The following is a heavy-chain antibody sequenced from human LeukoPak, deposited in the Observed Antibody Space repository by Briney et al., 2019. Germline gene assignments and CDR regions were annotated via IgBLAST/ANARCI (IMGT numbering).Heavy chain of an antibody. CDR2: IYYSGST. CDR1: GGSISRYY. V-gene: IGHV4-59*01. D-gene: IGHD3-3*01. CDR3: AREGLRFLEWASDAFDI. Sequence: PSETLSLTCTVSGGSISRYYWSWLRQAPGKGLEWIGYIYYSGSTNYNPSLKIRVTISVDTSKNQFSLKLSSVTAADTAVYYCAREGLRFLEWASDAFDIWGQGTMVTVSS. J-gene: IGHJ3*02.